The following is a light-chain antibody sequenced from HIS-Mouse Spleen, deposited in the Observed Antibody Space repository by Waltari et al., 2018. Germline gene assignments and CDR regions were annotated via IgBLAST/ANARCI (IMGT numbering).Light chain of an antibody. CDR1: QSISSY. V-gene: IGKV1-39*01. Sequence: DIQMSQSPSPLSASVGDRVTITCRASQSISSYLYWYQQKPGQAPKLLIYGASSMQSGVPSRFSGSGSGTEFTLTISSLQPEDFAAYYCQQNYSTPRTFGQGTKVEIK. J-gene: IGKJ1*01. CDR2: GAS. CDR3: QQNYSTPRT.